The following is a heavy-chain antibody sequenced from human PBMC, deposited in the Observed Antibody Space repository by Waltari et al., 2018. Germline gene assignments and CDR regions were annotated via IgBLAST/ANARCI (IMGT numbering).Heavy chain of an antibody. J-gene: IGHJ4*02. CDR3: VTGLTTVTAKDYFDH. D-gene: IGHD4-17*01. CDR2: RKQDGSGK. V-gene: IGHV3-7*01. CDR1: GMTFSNYW. Sequence: EVQLVESGGGSVQPGGSLRLSCAASGMTFSNYWMNWVRQAPGKGLGWVANRKQDGSGKNYVDSVEGRFSISRDNAQNSLYLQMNSLRAEDTAIYYCVTGLTTVTAKDYFDHWGQGALVTVS.